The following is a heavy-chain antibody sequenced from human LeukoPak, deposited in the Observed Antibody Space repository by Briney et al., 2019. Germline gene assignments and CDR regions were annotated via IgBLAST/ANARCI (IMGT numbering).Heavy chain of an antibody. D-gene: IGHD6-13*01. CDR3: ARALAAAVIN. V-gene: IGHV4-34*01. J-gene: IGHJ1*01. CDR2: ITHRGSI. Sequence: PSETLSLTCGVFGGSFSGHFYSWIRQSPGKGLEWIGEITHRGSINYNPSLKSRAALSVDTSKNQFFLKLTSVTAADIGVYYCARALAAAVINWGQGALVTVSS. CDR1: GGSFSGHF.